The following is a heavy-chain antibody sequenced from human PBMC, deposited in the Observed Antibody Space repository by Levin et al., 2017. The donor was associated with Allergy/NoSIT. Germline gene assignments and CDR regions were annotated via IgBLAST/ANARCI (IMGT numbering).Heavy chain of an antibody. D-gene: IGHD2-8*02. CDR1: GGSFTNYY. CDR3: ARGGTRYCTGIRCYGVYYYYYMDV. CDR2: IHHSGST. J-gene: IGHJ6*03. V-gene: IGHV4-34*01. Sequence: SQTLSLTCTVSGGSFTNYYWSWIRQSPGKGLEWIGDIHHSGSTNFNPSLESRVTMSVDTSNNQFSLKLTSMTAADTAVYFCARGGTRYCTGIRCYGVYYYYYMDVWGKGTTVTVSS.